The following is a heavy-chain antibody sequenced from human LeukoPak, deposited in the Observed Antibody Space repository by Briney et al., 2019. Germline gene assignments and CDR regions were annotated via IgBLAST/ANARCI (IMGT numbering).Heavy chain of an antibody. D-gene: IGHD6-19*01. CDR3: ARDSGWYPVDY. J-gene: IGHJ4*02. V-gene: IGHV3-7*01. CDR1: GFTFSSYW. CDR2: IKEDGSDK. Sequence: GGSLRLSCAASGFTFSSYWMTWVRQAPGKGLEWVASIKEDGSDKNYVDSVKGRFIISRDNAKNSLYLQMNSLRAEDTAMYFCARDSGWYPVDYWGQGTLVTVSS.